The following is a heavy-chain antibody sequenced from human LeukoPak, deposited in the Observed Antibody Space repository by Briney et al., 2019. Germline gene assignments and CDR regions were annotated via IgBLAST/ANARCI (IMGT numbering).Heavy chain of an antibody. CDR1: GDSLTDLS. CDR2: NDLEDVET. V-gene: IGHV1-24*01. J-gene: IGHJ6*02. CDR3: ATGASTAMRGLDV. Sequence: ASVKVSCKVSGDSLTDLSMHWVRQAPGKGLEWMGGNDLEDVETVYAQKFEDRLTVTEDTSTGTAYMELRSLTSEDTALYYCATGASTAMRGLDVWGQGTTVTVSS. D-gene: IGHD2-2*01.